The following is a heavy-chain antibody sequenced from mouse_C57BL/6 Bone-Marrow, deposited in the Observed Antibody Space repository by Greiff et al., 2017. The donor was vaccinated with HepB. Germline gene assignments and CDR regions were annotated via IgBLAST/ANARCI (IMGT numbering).Heavy chain of an antibody. D-gene: IGHD1-1*01. CDR3: ARPHYYGSNYWYFDV. J-gene: IGHJ1*03. CDR1: GYTFTSYW. CDR2: IYPGSGST. Sequence: QVQLQQSGAELVKPGASVKMSCKASGYTFTSYWITWVKQRPGQGLEWIGDIYPGSGSTNYNEKFKSKATLTVDTSSSTAYMQHSSLTSEDSAVYYCARPHYYGSNYWYFDVWGTGTTVTVSS. V-gene: IGHV1-55*01.